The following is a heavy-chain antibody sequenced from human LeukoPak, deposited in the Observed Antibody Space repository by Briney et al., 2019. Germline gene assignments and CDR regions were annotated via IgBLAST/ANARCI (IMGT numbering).Heavy chain of an antibody. CDR2: INFSGTT. CDR3: ARGKVVAGTPGQNSWDN. D-gene: IGHD6-19*01. CDR1: GGSISSSRFF. Sequence: SETLSLTCTVSGGSISSSRFFWAWIRQPPGKGLEWIGNINFSGTTYYNPSLKSRVTMSVDTSKNQFSLKLTSVTAADTAVYYCARGKVVAGTPGQNSWDNWGQGILVTVSS. J-gene: IGHJ4*02. V-gene: IGHV4-39*07.